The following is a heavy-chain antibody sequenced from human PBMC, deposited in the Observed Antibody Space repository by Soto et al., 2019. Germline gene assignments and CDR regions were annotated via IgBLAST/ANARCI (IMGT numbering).Heavy chain of an antibody. CDR3: ARGLATVIAY. CDR2: IWYDGSNK. CDR1: GFTFSDYG. Sequence: QVQLVESGGGVVQPGRSLRLSCAASGFTFSDYGMHWVRQAPGKGLEWVAVIWYDGSNKYYADSVKGRFTISRDNSKNTLSLQMTSLRAEDTAVYYCARGLATVIAYWGQGTLVTVSS. J-gene: IGHJ4*02. D-gene: IGHD4-17*01. V-gene: IGHV3-33*01.